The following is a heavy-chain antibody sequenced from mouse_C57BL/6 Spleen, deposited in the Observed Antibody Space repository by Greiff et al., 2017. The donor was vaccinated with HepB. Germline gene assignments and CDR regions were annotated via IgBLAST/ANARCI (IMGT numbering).Heavy chain of an antibody. Sequence: DVMLVESGGGLVQPGGSLKLSCAASGFTFSDYYMYWVRQTPEKRLEWVAYISNGGGSTYYPDTVKGRFTISRDNAKNTLYLQMSRLKAEDTAMYYCARHGLGGFDYWGQGTTLTVSS. D-gene: IGHD4-1*01. CDR1: GFTFSDYY. J-gene: IGHJ2*01. CDR3: ARHGLGGFDY. V-gene: IGHV5-12*01. CDR2: ISNGGGST.